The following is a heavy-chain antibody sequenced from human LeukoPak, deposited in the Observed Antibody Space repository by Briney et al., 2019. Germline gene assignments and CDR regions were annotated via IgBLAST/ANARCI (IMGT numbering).Heavy chain of an antibody. D-gene: IGHD4-17*01. V-gene: IGHV1-18*01. CDR2: ISAYNGNT. Sequence: ASVKVSCKASGYTFISYGISWVRQAPGQGLEWMGWISAYNGNTNYAQKFQGRVTMTTDTSTSTAYIELRSLRSDDTAVYYCARAKDYGDYFDYWGQGTLVTVSS. CDR3: ARAKDYGDYFDY. CDR1: GYTFISYG. J-gene: IGHJ4*02.